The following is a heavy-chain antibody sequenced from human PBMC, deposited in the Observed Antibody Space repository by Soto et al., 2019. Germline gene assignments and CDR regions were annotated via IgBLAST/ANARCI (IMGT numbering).Heavy chain of an antibody. CDR3: ARDTNYYASGSGVDF. V-gene: IGHV3-21*02. D-gene: IGHD3-10*01. CDR1: GFTFSSYS. Sequence: EVQLVESGGGLVKPGGSLRLSCVASGFTFSSYSMSWVRQAPGEGLQWVSSITSSNTYINYGDSVKGRFAISRDNAKNSLYLQMNGRRAEDTAVYFCARDTNYYASGSGVDFWGQGTLVTVSS. CDR2: ITSSNTYI. J-gene: IGHJ4*02.